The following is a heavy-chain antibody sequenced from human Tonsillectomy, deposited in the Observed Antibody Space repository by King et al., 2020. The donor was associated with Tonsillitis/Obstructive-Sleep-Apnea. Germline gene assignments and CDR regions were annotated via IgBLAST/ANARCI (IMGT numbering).Heavy chain of an antibody. CDR2: INPNSGGT. V-gene: IGHV1-2*02. J-gene: IGHJ6*02. Sequence: VQLVESGAEVKKPGASVKVSCKASGYTFTGYYMHWVRQAPGQGLEWMGWINPNSGGTNYAQKFQGRVTMTRDTSISTAYMELIRLRSDDTAVYYCAREIWSGYYAGSYYGMDVWGQGTTVTVSS. CDR3: AREIWSGYYAGSYYGMDV. D-gene: IGHD3-3*01. CDR1: GYTFTGYY.